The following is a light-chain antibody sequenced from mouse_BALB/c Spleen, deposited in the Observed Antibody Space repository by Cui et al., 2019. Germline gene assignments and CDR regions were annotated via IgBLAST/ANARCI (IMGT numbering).Light chain of an antibody. CDR3: QQLSSNPPIT. Sequence: QIALTQPPAHMTASPGVKVTITCSASSSVSYMYWYQQKPRSSPKPWIYLTSNLASGVPARLSGSGSGTSYSLTISSMEAEDAATYYCQQLSSNPPITFGSGTKLEIK. CDR1: SSVSY. V-gene: IGKV4-68*01. J-gene: IGKJ4*01. CDR2: LTS.